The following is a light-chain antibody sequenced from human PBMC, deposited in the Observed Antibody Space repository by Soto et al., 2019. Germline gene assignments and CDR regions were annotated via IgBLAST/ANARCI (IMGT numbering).Light chain of an antibody. CDR1: QSVSSY. CDR2: DAS. J-gene: IGKJ5*01. CDR3: QQRSNWPIT. V-gene: IGKV3-11*01. Sequence: EIVLTQSPSTLSFSPWERSALSCRASQSVSSYLACYQQKPGQAPRLLIYDASNRATGIPARFSGSGSGTDFTLTISSLEPEDFAVYYCQQRSNWPITFGQGTRLEI.